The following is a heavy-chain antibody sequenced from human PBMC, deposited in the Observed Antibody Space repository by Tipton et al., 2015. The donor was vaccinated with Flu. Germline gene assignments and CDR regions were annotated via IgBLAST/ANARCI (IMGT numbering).Heavy chain of an antibody. CDR3: ARGRVGATGTLDY. D-gene: IGHD6-13*01. Sequence: SLRLSCAASGFTFDSYTMHWVRQAPGKGLEYVSGISSNGGSTFYANSVQGRFAISRDNFSNTLYLQMDSLRPDDMALYHCARGRVGATGTLDYWGQGTLITVSS. V-gene: IGHV3-64*01. J-gene: IGHJ4*02. CDR2: ISSNGGST. CDR1: GFTFDSYT.